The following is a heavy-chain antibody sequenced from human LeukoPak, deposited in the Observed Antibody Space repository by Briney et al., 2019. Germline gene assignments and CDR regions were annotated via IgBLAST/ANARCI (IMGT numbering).Heavy chain of an antibody. CDR3: ARDESLRYYYDSSGSTYAFDI. V-gene: IGHV3-21*01. CDR1: GFTFSSYS. D-gene: IGHD3-22*01. CDR2: ISSSSSYI. J-gene: IGHJ3*02. Sequence: GGSLRLSCAASGFTFSSYSMNWVCQAPGKGLEWVSSISSSSSYIYYADSVKGRFTISRDNAKNSLYLQMNSLRAEDTAVYYCARDESLRYYYDSSGSTYAFDIWGQGTMVTVSS.